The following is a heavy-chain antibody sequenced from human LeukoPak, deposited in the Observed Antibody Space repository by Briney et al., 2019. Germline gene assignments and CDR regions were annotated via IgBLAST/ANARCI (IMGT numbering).Heavy chain of an antibody. CDR3: ARDSSYYYYMDV. CDR1: GGSISSYY. J-gene: IGHJ6*03. CDR2: IYTSGST. Sequence: SSETLSLTCTVSGGSISSYYWSWIRQPAGKGLEWIGRIYTSGSTNYNPSLKSRVTISADTSKNHFSLRLTSVTAADTAVYYCARDSSYYYYMDVWGKGTTVTISS. V-gene: IGHV4-4*07. D-gene: IGHD6-13*01.